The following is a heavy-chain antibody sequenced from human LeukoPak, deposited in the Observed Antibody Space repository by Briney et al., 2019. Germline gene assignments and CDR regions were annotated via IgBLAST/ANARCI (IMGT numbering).Heavy chain of an antibody. V-gene: IGHV6-1*01. D-gene: IGHD3-10*01. CDR1: GDSVSSNSAA. Sequence: KPSQTLSLTCAISGDSVSSNSAAWNWIRQSPSGGLEWLGRTSYRSRWYNDFALSVKSRITINPDTTKNQFSLRLNSVTPEDTAVYYCARVATMVRVPLDALDIWGQGTMVSVSS. CDR2: TSYRSRWYN. J-gene: IGHJ3*02. CDR3: ARVATMVRVPLDALDI.